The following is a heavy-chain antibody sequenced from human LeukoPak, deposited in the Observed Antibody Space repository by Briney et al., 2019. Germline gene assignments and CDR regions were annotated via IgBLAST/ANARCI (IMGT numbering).Heavy chain of an antibody. J-gene: IGHJ4*02. CDR2: ISSSGSTI. V-gene: IGHV3-11*04. D-gene: IGHD4-17*01. CDR3: ARAYPADYGDTTSGY. CDR1: GFTLTDYY. Sequence: GGSLRLSCAAAGFTLTDYYMSWIRQARGKGLEWVSYISSSGSTIYYAVSVKGRFTISPDNAKNSLYLQINSLRDEDTAVYYCARAYPADYGDTTSGYWGEGALVTVSS.